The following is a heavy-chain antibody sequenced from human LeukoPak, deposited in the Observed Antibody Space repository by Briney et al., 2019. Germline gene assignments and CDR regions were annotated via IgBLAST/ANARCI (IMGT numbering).Heavy chain of an antibody. CDR1: GFTFSDYY. Sequence: PGGSLRLSCAASGFTFSDYYMSWIRQAPGKGLEWVANIKQDGSEKYYVDSVKGRFTISRDNAKNSLYLQMNSLRAEDTAVYYCAARGSYYYFNYWGQGTLVTVSS. CDR3: AARGSYYYFNY. D-gene: IGHD1-26*01. J-gene: IGHJ4*02. CDR2: IKQDGSEK. V-gene: IGHV3-7*01.